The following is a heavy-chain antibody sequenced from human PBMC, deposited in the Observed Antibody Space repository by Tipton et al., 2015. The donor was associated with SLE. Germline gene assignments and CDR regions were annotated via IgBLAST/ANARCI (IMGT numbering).Heavy chain of an antibody. J-gene: IGHJ6*02. V-gene: IGHV4-59*11. CDR2: VYYSGRT. CDR1: GGSISSHY. CDR3: AGARVVVVVAPLLDV. Sequence: LRLSCTVSGGSISSHYWSWIRQPPGKGLEWIWYVYYSGRTNYNPSLKSRGTISVDTSKNQFSLKLSSVTAADTAVYYCAGARVVVVVAPLLDVWGQGTTVTVSS. D-gene: IGHD2-15*01.